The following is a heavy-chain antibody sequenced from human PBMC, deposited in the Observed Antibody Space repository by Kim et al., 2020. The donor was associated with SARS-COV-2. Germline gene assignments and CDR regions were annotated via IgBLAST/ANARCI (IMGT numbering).Heavy chain of an antibody. CDR1: GFTVSSNY. J-gene: IGHJ4*02. CDR2: IYSGGST. D-gene: IGHD4-17*01. CDR3: ARDNLNGAFDY. Sequence: GGSLRLSCAASGFTVSSNYMSWVRQAPGKGLEWVSVIYSGGSTYYADSVKGRFTISRDNSKNTLYLQMNSLRAEDTAVYYCARDNLNGAFDYWGQGTLVTVSS. V-gene: IGHV3-66*01.